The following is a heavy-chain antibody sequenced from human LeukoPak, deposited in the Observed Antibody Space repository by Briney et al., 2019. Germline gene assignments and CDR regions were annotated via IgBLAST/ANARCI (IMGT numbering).Heavy chain of an antibody. V-gene: IGHV1-8*02. D-gene: IGHD3-10*01. CDR3: ARGRVLLWFGELWDWFDP. CDR1: GGTFSSYA. J-gene: IGHJ5*02. Sequence: ASVKVSCTASGGTFSSYAISWVRQAPGQGLEWMGWMNPNSGNTGYAQKFQGRVTMARNTSISTAYMELSSLRSEDTAVYYCARGRVLLWFGELWDWFDPWGQGTLVTVSS. CDR2: MNPNSGNT.